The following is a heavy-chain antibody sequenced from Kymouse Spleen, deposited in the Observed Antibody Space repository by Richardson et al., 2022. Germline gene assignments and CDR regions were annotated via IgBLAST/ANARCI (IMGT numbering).Heavy chain of an antibody. CDR3: ARLAVAGEDY. J-gene: IGHJ4*02. CDR1: GGSFSGYY. Sequence: QVQLQQWGAGLLKPSETLSLTCAVYGGSFSGYYWSWIRQPPGKGLEWIGEINHSGSTNYNPSLKSRVTISVDTSKNQFSLKLSSVTAADTAVYYCARLAVAGEDYWGQGTLVTVSS. V-gene: IGHV4-34*01. CDR2: INHSGST. D-gene: IGHD6-19*01.